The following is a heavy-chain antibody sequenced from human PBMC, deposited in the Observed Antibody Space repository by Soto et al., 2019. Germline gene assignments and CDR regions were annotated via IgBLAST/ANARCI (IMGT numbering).Heavy chain of an antibody. J-gene: IGHJ4*02. CDR3: AIDGNQRHDEY. Sequence: QVQLVQSGAEVKKPGSSVKVSCKASGGTFSTFTINWVRQAPGQGLEWMGRIIPILRITNYAQKFQGRVTISADKSTSTAYMELSSLRSEDTAMYYCAIDGNQRHDEYWGQGTLVTVSS. CDR1: GGTFSTFT. V-gene: IGHV1-69*02. D-gene: IGHD2-2*01. CDR2: IIPILRIT.